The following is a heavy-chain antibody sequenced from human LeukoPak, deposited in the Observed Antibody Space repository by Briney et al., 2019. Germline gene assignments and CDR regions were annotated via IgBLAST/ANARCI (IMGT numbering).Heavy chain of an antibody. V-gene: IGHV4-59*01. CDR3: AKDRIWFGELDY. J-gene: IGHJ4*02. D-gene: IGHD3-10*01. CDR1: GGSISSYY. CDR2: IYYSGST. Sequence: PSETLSLTCTVSGGSISSYYWSRIRQPPGKELAWIGYIYYSGSTNYNPSLKSRVTISVDTSKNQFSLKLSSVTAADTAVYYCAKDRIWFGELDYWGQGTLVTVSS.